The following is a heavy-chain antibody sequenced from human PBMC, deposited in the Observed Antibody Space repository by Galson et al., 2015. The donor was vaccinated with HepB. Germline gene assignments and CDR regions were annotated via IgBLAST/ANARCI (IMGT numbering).Heavy chain of an antibody. Sequence: SVKVSCKASGYTFTVYYMHWVRQAPGQGLEWMGRINPNSGGTNYAQKFQGRVTMTRDTSISTAYMELSRLRSDDTAVYYCARDPLRLGELSLLQGPGFDYWGQGTLVTVSS. CDR3: ARDPLRLGELSLLQGPGFDY. J-gene: IGHJ4*02. D-gene: IGHD3-16*02. CDR2: INPNSGGT. CDR1: GYTFTVYY. V-gene: IGHV1-2*06.